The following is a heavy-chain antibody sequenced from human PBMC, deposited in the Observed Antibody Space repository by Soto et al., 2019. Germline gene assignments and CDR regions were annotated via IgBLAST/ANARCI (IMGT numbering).Heavy chain of an antibody. D-gene: IGHD3-22*01. Sequence: ASVKVSCKASGDTFSSYAISWVRQAPGQGLEWMGGIIPILGTPNYAQKFQGRVTITADKSTSTAYMELSSLRSEDTAVYYCARERSRYDRSGYYRPDYWGQGTLVTVSS. J-gene: IGHJ4*02. CDR3: ARERSRYDRSGYYRPDY. V-gene: IGHV1-69*10. CDR1: GDTFSSYA. CDR2: IIPILGTP.